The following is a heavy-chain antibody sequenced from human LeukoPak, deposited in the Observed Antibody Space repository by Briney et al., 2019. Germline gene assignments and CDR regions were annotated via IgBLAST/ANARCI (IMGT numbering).Heavy chain of an antibody. J-gene: IGHJ4*02. CDR2: INHSGST. CDR1: GGSISSYY. D-gene: IGHD3-10*01. CDR3: ARVWDDSGSYYLNY. Sequence: SETLSLTCTVSGGSISSYYWSWIRQPPGKGLEWIGEINHSGSTNYNPSLKSRVTISVDTSKNQFSLKLTSVTAADTAVYYCARVWDDSGSYYLNYWGQGNLVTVSS. V-gene: IGHV4-34*01.